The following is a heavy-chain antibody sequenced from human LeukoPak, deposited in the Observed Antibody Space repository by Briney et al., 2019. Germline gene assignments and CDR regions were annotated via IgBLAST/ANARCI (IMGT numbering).Heavy chain of an antibody. V-gene: IGHV3-48*02. Sequence: GGSLRLSCAVSGFTFSGYSMNWVRQAPGKGLEWVSYISSGGETIRYADSVRGRFTISRDNAKNSLYLQMNTLRDEDTAVYYCVRRGPNGSGWFDYWGQGNLVTVSS. CDR3: VRRGPNGSGWFDY. CDR1: GFTFSGYS. J-gene: IGHJ5*01. D-gene: IGHD6-19*01. CDR2: ISSGGETI.